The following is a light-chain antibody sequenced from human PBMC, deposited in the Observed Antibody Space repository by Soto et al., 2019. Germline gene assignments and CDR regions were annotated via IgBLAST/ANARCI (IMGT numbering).Light chain of an antibody. CDR2: GAS. V-gene: IGKV3-20*01. CDR3: QESPRT. J-gene: IGKJ1*01. Sequence: EDVLTQSPATLSLSPGERATLSCRASQSVSSNLAWYQQRPGQAPRLLIYGASSRATGIPDRFSGSGSGTDFTLTISRLEPEDFAVYYCQESPRTFGQGTKVDI. CDR1: QSVSSN.